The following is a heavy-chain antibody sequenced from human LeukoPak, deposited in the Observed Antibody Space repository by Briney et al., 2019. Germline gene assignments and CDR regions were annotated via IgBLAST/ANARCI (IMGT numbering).Heavy chain of an antibody. CDR2: INSDGSST. J-gene: IGHJ6*02. D-gene: IGHD1-14*01. CDR3: ATGQGHGMDV. V-gene: IGHV3-74*01. Sequence: GGSLRLSCAAPGFTFISYWMHWVRQAPGKGLVWVSRINSDGSSTSYADSVKGRFTISRDNAKNTLYPQMNSLRAEDTAVYYCATGQGHGMDVWGQGTTVTVSS. CDR1: GFTFISYW.